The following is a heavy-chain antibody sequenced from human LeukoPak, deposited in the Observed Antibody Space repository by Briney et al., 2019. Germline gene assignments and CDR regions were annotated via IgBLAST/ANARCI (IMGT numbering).Heavy chain of an antibody. CDR2: IYYTGST. D-gene: IGHD3-16*01. J-gene: IGHJ5*02. V-gene: IGHV4-59*01. CDR1: GGSISSYY. CDR3: ARSTYTDKYAHWFDP. Sequence: KPSETLSLTCTVSGGSISSYYWSWIRQPPGKGLEWIGFIYYTGSTNYNPSLKSRVTISVDTSKNQFSLKLTSVTAADTAVYYCARSTYTDKYAHWFDPWGQGTLVTVSS.